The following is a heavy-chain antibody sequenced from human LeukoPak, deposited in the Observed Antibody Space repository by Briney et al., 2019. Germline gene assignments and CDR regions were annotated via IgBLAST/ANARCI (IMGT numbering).Heavy chain of an antibody. CDR3: ARDSVGYCSSTSCYHYTPYYFDY. D-gene: IGHD2-2*01. Sequence: ASVKVSCKASGYTFTSYGISWVRQAPGQGLEWMGWISAYNGNTNYAQKLQGRVTMTTDTSTSTAYMELRSLRSDDTAVYYCARDSVGYCSSTSCYHYTPYYFDYWGQGTLVTVSS. J-gene: IGHJ4*02. CDR1: GYTFTSYG. V-gene: IGHV1-18*01. CDR2: ISAYNGNT.